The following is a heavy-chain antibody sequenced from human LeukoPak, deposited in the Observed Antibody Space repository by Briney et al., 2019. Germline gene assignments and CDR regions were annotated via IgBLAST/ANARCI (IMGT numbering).Heavy chain of an antibody. J-gene: IGHJ5*02. D-gene: IGHD5-12*01. CDR1: GFTFSDYY. CDR2: ISSSGSTI. CDR3: ARKGDIVATNWFDP. V-gene: IGHV3-11*01. Sequence: GGSLRLSCAASGFTFSDYYMSWIRQAPGKGLEWVSHISSSGSTIYYADSVKGRFTITRDNAKNSLYLQMNSLRAEDTAVYYCARKGDIVATNWFDPWGQGTLVTVSS.